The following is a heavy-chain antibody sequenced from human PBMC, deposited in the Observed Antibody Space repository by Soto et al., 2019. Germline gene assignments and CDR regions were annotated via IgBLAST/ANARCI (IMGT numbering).Heavy chain of an antibody. J-gene: IGHJ4*02. CDR2: IYHSGST. Sequence: PSETLSLTCAVSGGSISSSNWWSWVRQPPGKGLEWIGEIYHSGSTNYNPSLKSRVTISVDKSKNQFSLKLSSVTAADTAVYYCARDHPHHCISTSCYYYWGQGTLVTVSS. CDR3: ARDHPHHCISTSCYYY. D-gene: IGHD2-2*01. V-gene: IGHV4-4*02. CDR1: GGSISSSNW.